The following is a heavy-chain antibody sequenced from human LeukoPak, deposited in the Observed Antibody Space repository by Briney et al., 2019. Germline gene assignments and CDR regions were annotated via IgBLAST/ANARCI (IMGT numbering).Heavy chain of an antibody. CDR2: ISDSGGGT. CDR3: VRGYSFGPYGMDV. CDR1: GFPFSSYA. V-gene: IGHV3-64D*09. J-gene: IGHJ6*02. Sequence: PGGSLRLSCSASGFPFSSYAMHWVRQAPGKGLEYVSAISDSGGGTYYADSVKGKFTISRDNSKNPLYLQMSRLRAGDTAVYFCVRGYSFGPYGMDVWGQGTTVTVSS. D-gene: IGHD2-15*01.